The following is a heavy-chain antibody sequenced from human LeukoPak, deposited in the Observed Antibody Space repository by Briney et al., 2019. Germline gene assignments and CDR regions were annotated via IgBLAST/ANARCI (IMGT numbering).Heavy chain of an antibody. CDR3: ARRGYDSSGYVFFDY. J-gene: IGHJ4*02. Sequence: ASMKVSCKASGYTFTGYYMHGVRQAPGQGLEWMGWINPNSGGTNYAQKFQGRVTMTRDTSISTAYMELSRLRSDDTAVYYCARRGYDSSGYVFFDYWGQGTLVTVSS. V-gene: IGHV1-2*02. CDR1: GYTFTGYY. CDR2: INPNSGGT. D-gene: IGHD3-22*01.